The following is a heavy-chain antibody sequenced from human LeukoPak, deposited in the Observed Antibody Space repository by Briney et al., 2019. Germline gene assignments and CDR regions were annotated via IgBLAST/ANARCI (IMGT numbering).Heavy chain of an antibody. CDR2: ISGSGGST. CDR1: GFTFSSYS. Sequence: GGSLRLSCAASGFTFSSYSMSWVRQAPGKGLEWVSAISGSGGSTYYADSVKGRFTISRDNSKNTLYLQMNSLRAEDTAVYYCAKDLYGQGAFDIWGQGTMITVSS. J-gene: IGHJ3*02. D-gene: IGHD3-10*01. V-gene: IGHV3-23*01. CDR3: AKDLYGQGAFDI.